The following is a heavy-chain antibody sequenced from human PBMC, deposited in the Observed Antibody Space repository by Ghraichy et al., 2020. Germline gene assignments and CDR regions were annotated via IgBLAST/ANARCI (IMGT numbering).Heavy chain of an antibody. D-gene: IGHD3-10*01. Sequence: SQTLSLTCTVSGGSISSSSYYWGWIRQPPGKGLEWIGSIYYSGSTYYNPSLKSRVTISVDTSKNQFSLKLSSVTTADTAVYYCARQNYYGSGSYYTYQDYWGQGTLVTVSS. CDR1: GGSISSSSYY. CDR3: ARQNYYGSGSYYTYQDY. V-gene: IGHV4-39*01. CDR2: IYYSGST. J-gene: IGHJ4*02.